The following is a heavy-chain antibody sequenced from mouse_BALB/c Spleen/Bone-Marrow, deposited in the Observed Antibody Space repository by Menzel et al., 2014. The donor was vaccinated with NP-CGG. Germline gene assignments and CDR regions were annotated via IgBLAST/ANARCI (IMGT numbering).Heavy chain of an antibody. Sequence: QGELVGSGPGLGGPSQSLSIPCTVSGFSFFRYSVHLFRQPPGKGLEWPGMIXGGGSTDYNSALKSRLSISKDNSKSQVFLKMNSLQTDDTAMYYCARNSGTWGFDYWGQGTTLTVSS. D-gene: IGHD3-2*02. CDR2: IXGGGST. J-gene: IGHJ2*01. V-gene: IGHV2-6-4*01. CDR3: ARNSGTWGFDY. CDR1: GFSFFRYS.